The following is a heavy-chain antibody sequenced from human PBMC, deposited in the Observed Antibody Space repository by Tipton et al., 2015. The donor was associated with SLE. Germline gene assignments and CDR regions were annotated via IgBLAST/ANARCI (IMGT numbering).Heavy chain of an antibody. CDR2: IYHRGST. CDR1: GGSISSDDYY. Sequence: LRLSCTVSGGSISSDDYYWSWIRQPPGKGPEWIGYIYHRGSTYYNPSLKSRVTISVDTSKNQFSLKVSSVTAADTAVYYCARVSATRPGDWIDPWGPGTLVTVSS. CDR3: ARVSATRPGDWIDP. V-gene: IGHV4-30-4*01. D-gene: IGHD6-6*01. J-gene: IGHJ5*02.